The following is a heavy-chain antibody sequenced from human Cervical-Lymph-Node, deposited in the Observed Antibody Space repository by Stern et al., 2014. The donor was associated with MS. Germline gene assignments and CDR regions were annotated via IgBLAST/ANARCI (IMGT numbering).Heavy chain of an antibody. Sequence: VQLVQSGAEVKRPESSVKVSCKTSGGSLSTLDISWVRQAPGQGLEWVGGIMPLLDTAHYAQKFKGRLTITADDSTSTVYMELSSLKSEDTAIYFCARHQAGIAANWGQGTLVTVTS. V-gene: IGHV1-69*19. CDR1: GGSLSTLD. CDR3: ARHQAGIAAN. J-gene: IGHJ4*02. CDR2: IMPLLDTA. D-gene: IGHD6-13*01.